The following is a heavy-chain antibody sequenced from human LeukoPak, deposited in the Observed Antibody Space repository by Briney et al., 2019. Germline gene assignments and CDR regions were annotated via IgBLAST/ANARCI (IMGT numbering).Heavy chain of an antibody. CDR1: GFTFSSYA. V-gene: IGHV3-23*01. Sequence: GGSLRLSCAASGFTFSSYAMSWVRQAPGKGLEWVSAISGSGGSTYYADSVKGRFTISRDNSKTTRYLQMNSLRAEATAVYYCAKDPFLVGATNFDYWGQGTLVTVSS. CDR2: ISGSGGST. CDR3: AKDPFLVGATNFDY. J-gene: IGHJ4*02. D-gene: IGHD1-26*01.